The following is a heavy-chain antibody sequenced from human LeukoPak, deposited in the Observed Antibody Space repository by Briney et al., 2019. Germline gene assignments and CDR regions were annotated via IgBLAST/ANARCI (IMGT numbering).Heavy chain of an antibody. CDR2: INHSGST. D-gene: IGHD6-13*01. V-gene: IGHV4-34*01. CDR1: GGSFSGYY. CDR3: ARGVSSSWYGAAVDY. Sequence: TSETLSLTCAVYGGSFSGYYWSWIRQPPGKGLEWIGEINHSGSTNYNPSLKSRVTISVDTSKNQFSLKLSSVTAADTAVYYCARGVSSSWYGAAVDYWGQGTLVTVSS. J-gene: IGHJ4*02.